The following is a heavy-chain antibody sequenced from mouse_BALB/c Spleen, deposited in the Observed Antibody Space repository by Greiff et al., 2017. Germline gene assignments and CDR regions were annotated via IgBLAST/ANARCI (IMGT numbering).Heavy chain of an antibody. CDR2: IRLKSNNYAT. CDR3: TRLATVVAMDY. J-gene: IGHJ4*01. V-gene: IGHV6-6*02. CDR1: GFTFSNYW. Sequence: EVKLVESGGGLVQPGGSMKLSCVASGFTFSNYWMNWVRQSPEKGLEWVAEIRLKSNNYATHYAESVKGRFTISRDDSKSSVYLQMNNLRAEDTGIYYCTRLATVVAMDYWGQGTSVTVSS. D-gene: IGHD1-1*01.